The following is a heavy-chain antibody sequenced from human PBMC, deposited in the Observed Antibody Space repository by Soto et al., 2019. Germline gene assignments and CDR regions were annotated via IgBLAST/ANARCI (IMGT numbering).Heavy chain of an antibody. V-gene: IGHV1-46*01. CDR3: ARDFSPPAAKYYYYYYMDV. Sequence: ASVKVSCKASGYTFTSYYIHWVRQAPGQGLEWMGMINPSGGTTTYAQKFQGRVTMTRDTSTSTVYMDLSSLRFEDTALYYCARDFSPPAAKYYYYYYMDVWGKGTTVTVSS. CDR2: INPSGGTT. J-gene: IGHJ6*03. D-gene: IGHD2-2*01. CDR1: GYTFTSYY.